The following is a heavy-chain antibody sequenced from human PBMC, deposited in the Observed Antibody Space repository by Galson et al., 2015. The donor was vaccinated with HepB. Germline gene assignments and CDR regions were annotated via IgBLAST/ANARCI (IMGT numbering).Heavy chain of an antibody. D-gene: IGHD2-8*01. Sequence: QSGAEVKKPGESLRISCKGSGYSFTSYWISWVRQMPGKGLEWMGRIDPSDSYTNYSPSFQGHVTISADKSISTAYLQWSSLKASDTAMYYCATIMVYAIPNDYWGQGTLVTVSS. CDR2: IDPSDSYT. J-gene: IGHJ4*02. CDR3: ATIMVYAIPNDY. CDR1: GYSFTSYW. V-gene: IGHV5-10-1*01.